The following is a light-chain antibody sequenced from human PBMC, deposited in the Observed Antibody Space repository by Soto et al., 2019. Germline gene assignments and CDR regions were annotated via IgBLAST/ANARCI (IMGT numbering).Light chain of an antibody. CDR2: GAS. J-gene: IGKJ5*01. CDR3: QQYNTWPPIT. Sequence: EIVLTQSPATLSLSPGERATLSCRASQSIISSYLVWYQQKPGQAPRLLIYGASTRATGIPARFSGSGSGTEFTLTISSLQSEDFAVYYCQQYNTWPPITFGQGTRLEI. V-gene: IGKV3-15*01. CDR1: QSIISSY.